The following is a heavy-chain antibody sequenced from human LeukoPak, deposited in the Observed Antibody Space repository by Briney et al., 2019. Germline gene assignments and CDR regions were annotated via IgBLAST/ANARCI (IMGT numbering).Heavy chain of an antibody. CDR1: GGSISSSSYY. Sequence: PSETLSLTCTVSGGSISSSSYYWGWIRQPPGKGLEWIGRIYTSGGTNYNPSLKSRVTMSVDTSKNQFSLKLSSVTAADTAVYYCVIDADVFPYYFDYWGQGTLVTVSS. J-gene: IGHJ4*02. V-gene: IGHV4-39*07. CDR2: IYTSGGT. CDR3: VIDADVFPYYFDY. D-gene: IGHD3-16*01.